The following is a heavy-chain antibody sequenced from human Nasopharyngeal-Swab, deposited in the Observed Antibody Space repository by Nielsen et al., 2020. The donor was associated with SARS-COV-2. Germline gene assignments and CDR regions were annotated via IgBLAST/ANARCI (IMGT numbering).Heavy chain of an antibody. CDR1: GFTFSSYD. CDR2: IGTAGDT. Sequence: GESLKISCAASGFTFSSYDMHWVRQATGKGLEWVSAIGTAGDTYYPGSVKGRFTISRENAKNSLYLQMNSLRAGDTAVYYCARANLGYYYGSGSYAFDIWGQGTMVTVSS. J-gene: IGHJ3*02. CDR3: ARANLGYYYGSGSYAFDI. D-gene: IGHD3-10*01. V-gene: IGHV3-13*01.